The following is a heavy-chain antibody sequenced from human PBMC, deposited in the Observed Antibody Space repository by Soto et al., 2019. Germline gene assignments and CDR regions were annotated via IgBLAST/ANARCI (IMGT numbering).Heavy chain of an antibody. D-gene: IGHD2-2*01. V-gene: IGHV2-5*02. CDR2: IYWDDDK. Sequence: SGPTLVNPTQTLTLTCTFSGFSLTTSGVGVGWIRQPPGKALEWLALIYWDDDKRYSPSLKSRLTITKDTSKNQVVLTMTNMDPVDTATYYCAHVWVPAAIFNWFDPWGQGTLVTVSS. J-gene: IGHJ5*02. CDR3: AHVWVPAAIFNWFDP. CDR1: GFSLTTSGVG.